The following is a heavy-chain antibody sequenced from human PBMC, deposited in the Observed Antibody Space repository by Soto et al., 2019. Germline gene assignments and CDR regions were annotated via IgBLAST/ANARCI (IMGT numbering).Heavy chain of an antibody. D-gene: IGHD3-10*01. J-gene: IGHJ4*02. Sequence: QVQLVQSGAEMKKPGSSVKVSCQSSGGTFNTYAMNWVRQAPGQGPEWMGDISPMFGAANYAPKFQGRVNITAAESTGTSYMQLSSLTSEDPALYFCAREVQVHTPAFVYWGQGTLVTVSS. V-gene: IGHV1-69*19. CDR2: ISPMFGAA. CDR1: GGTFNTYA. CDR3: AREVQVHTPAFVY.